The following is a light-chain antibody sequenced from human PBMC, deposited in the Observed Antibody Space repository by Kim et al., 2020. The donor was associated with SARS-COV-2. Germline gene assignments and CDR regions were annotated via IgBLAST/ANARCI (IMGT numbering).Light chain of an antibody. Sequence: SYELTPPPSVSVAPGKTATITCTGNNIGSKGVHWYQQKPGQAPVLVIYYDSDRPSGIPERFSGSNSGNTATLTISRVEAGDEADYYCQVWDSSSALYVFGTGTKVTVL. V-gene: IGLV3-21*04. CDR2: YDS. CDR1: NIGSKG. CDR3: QVWDSSSALYV. J-gene: IGLJ1*01.